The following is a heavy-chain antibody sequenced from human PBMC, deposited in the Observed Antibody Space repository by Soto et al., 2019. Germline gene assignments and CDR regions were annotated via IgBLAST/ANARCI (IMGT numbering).Heavy chain of an antibody. CDR3: ARVTRSLAVAGLDYFDY. CDR1: GGTFSSYA. V-gene: IGHV1-69*06. Sequence: QVQLVQSGAEVKKPGSSVKVSCKASGGTFSSYAISWVRQAPGQGLEWMGGIIPIFGTANYAQKFQGRVTITADKSTSTAYMELSSLRSEDTAVYYCARVTRSLAVAGLDYFDYWGQGTLVTVSS. CDR2: IIPIFGTA. D-gene: IGHD6-19*01. J-gene: IGHJ4*02.